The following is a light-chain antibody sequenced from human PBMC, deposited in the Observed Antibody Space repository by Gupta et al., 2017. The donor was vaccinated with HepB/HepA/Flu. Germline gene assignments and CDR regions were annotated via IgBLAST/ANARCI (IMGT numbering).Light chain of an antibody. J-gene: IGKJ2*01. CDR2: AAS. Sequence: DIHMTQSPSSLSTSVGDRVTITCRASQNIDNFLNWYHQQPGKAPKLLIYAASSLQSGVPSRFSGSGSGTDFTLTISSLQPEDFATYYCQQSYSTPPTFGQGTKLEIK. V-gene: IGKV1-39*01. CDR3: QQSYSTPPT. CDR1: QNIDNF.